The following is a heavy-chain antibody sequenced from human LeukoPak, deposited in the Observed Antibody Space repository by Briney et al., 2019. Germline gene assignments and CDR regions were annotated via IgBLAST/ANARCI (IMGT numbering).Heavy chain of an antibody. CDR2: IYHSGST. J-gene: IGHJ4*02. CDR3: ARGSGYENFDY. D-gene: IGHD5-12*01. CDR1: GGSISSYY. Sequence: PSETLSLTCTVSGGSISSYYWSWIRQPPGKGLEWIGYIYHSGSTNYNPSLKSRVTISVDTSKNQFSLKLSSVTAADTAVYYCARGSGYENFDYWGQGTLVTVSS. V-gene: IGHV4-59*01.